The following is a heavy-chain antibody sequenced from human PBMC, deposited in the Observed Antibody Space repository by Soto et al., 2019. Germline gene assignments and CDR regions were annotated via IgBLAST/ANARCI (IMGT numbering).Heavy chain of an antibody. D-gene: IGHD6-13*01. V-gene: IGHV1-2*02. J-gene: IGHJ4*02. CDR2: INPNSGGT. Sequence: ASVKVSCKASGYTFTGCYMHWVRQAPGQGLEWMGWINPNSGGTNYAQKFQGRVTMTRDTSISTAYMELSRLRSDDTAVYYCARIVYPAAGFDYWGQGTLVTVSS. CDR3: ARIVYPAAGFDY. CDR1: GYTFTGCY.